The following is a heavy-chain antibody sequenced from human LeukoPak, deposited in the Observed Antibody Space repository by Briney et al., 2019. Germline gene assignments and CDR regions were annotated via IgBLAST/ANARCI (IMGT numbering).Heavy chain of an antibody. D-gene: IGHD2-21*01. CDR2: INPNSGGT. V-gene: IGHV1-2*02. CDR1: GYTFTVYY. Sequence: ASVKVSCKASGYTFTVYYMHWVRQAPGQGLEWMGWINPNSGGTNYAQKFQGRVTMTRDTSISTAYMELSRLRSDDTAVYYCARVGGRFAIGPEYWGQGTLVTVSS. CDR3: ARVGGRFAIGPEY. J-gene: IGHJ4*02.